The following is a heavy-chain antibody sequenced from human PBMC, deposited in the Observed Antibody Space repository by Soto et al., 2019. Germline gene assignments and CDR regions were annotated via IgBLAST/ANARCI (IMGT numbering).Heavy chain of an antibody. CDR3: ALRSSSPGMDV. CDR1: GGTFSSYA. V-gene: IGHV1-69*13. CDR2: IIPIFGTA. D-gene: IGHD6-6*01. Sequence: ASVKVSCKASGGTFSSYAISWVRQAPGQGLEWMGGIIPIFGTANSAQKFQCRVTITANESTRTAYMELSRLRSEDTAVYYCALRSSSPGMDVWAKGTTVTVSS. J-gene: IGHJ6*04.